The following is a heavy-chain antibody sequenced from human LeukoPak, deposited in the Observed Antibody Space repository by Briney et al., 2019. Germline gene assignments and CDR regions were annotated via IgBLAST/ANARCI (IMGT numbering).Heavy chain of an antibody. CDR3: ARHSGSGSLSRPFDP. D-gene: IGHD3-10*01. CDR1: GDSVTSGGFY. J-gene: IGHJ5*02. Sequence: PSETLSLTCTVSGDSVTSGGFYWAWLRQPPGKGLEWIATLYYTGSTYYNPSLKSRVTISIDTSKNHFSLKLRSVVAPDTAVYYCARHSGSGSLSRPFDPWGQGTLVTVSS. V-gene: IGHV4-39*02. CDR2: LYYTGST.